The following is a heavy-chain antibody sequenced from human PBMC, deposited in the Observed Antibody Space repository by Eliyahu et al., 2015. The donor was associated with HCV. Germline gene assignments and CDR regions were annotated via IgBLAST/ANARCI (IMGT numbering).Heavy chain of an antibody. V-gene: IGHV3-15*01. Sequence: EVQLVEPGGGLVKPGGSXXLSXAASGFTFXNAWMSWVRQAPGKGLEWVGRIKSKTDGGTTDYAAPVKGRFTILRDDSKNTLYLQMNSLKTEDTAVYYCFIDGGLVLGDWGQGTLVNVSS. CDR1: GFTFXNAW. CDR2: IKSKTDGGTT. J-gene: IGHJ4*02. D-gene: IGHD3/OR15-3a*01. CDR3: FIDGGLVLGD.